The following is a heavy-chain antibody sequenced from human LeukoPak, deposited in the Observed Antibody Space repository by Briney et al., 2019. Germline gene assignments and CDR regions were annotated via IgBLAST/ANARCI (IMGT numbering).Heavy chain of an antibody. Sequence: GESLKISCKDSGYMFTSYWIAWVRQMPGKGLEWMGIIYPGDSDARYSPSFQGQVTISADKSISTAYLQWSSLKASDTAMYYCARHGSMVYMDVWGKGTTVTISS. J-gene: IGHJ6*03. CDR1: GYMFTSYW. CDR3: ARHGSMVYMDV. CDR2: IYPGDSDA. D-gene: IGHD3-10*01. V-gene: IGHV5-51*01.